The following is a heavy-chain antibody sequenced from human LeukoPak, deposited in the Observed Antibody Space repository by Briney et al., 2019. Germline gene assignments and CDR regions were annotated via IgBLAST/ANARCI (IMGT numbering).Heavy chain of an antibody. J-gene: IGHJ4*02. CDR1: GGSISSSSYY. CDR3: ARALKYYDFWSGYIDY. D-gene: IGHD3-3*01. CDR2: IYYSGST. Sequence: SETLSLTCTVSGGSISSSSYYWGWIRQPPGKGLEWIGSIYYSGSTNYNPSLKSRVTISVDTSKNQFSLKLSSVTAADTAVYYCARALKYYDFWSGYIDYWGQGTLVTVSS. V-gene: IGHV4-39*07.